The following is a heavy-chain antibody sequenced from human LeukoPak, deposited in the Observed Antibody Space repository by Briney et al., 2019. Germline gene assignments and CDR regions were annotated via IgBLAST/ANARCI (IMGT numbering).Heavy chain of an antibody. CDR2: IKQEGSEK. CDR1: GFTFSSYW. Sequence: GGSLRLSCAASGFTFSSYWMSWVRQAPGEGREWVANIKQEGSEKYYVDSVKGRFTISRDNAKNSLYLQMNSLRAEDTAVYYCARDRGYCSGGSCYRPIDYWGQGTLVTVSS. J-gene: IGHJ4*02. V-gene: IGHV3-7*01. D-gene: IGHD2-15*01. CDR3: ARDRGYCSGGSCYRPIDY.